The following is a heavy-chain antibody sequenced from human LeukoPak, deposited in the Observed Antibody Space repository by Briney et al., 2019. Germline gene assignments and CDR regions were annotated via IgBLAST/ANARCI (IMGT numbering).Heavy chain of an antibody. CDR2: ISAYNGDT. CDR1: GYTFTFYG. V-gene: IGHV1-18*01. J-gene: IGHJ4*02. Sequence: ASVKVSSKASGYTFTFYGVTWVRQAPGQGLEWMGWISAYNGDTHYAQNLQGRVAMTTDTSTSTAYMELRSLSSDDTAVYYCARVYYYDSSGHYYGGYYFDYWGQGTLVTVSS. CDR3: ARVYYYDSSGHYYGGYYFDY. D-gene: IGHD3-22*01.